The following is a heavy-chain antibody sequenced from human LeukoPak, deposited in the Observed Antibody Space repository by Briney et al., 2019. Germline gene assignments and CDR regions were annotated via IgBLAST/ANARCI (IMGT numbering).Heavy chain of an antibody. J-gene: IGHJ4*02. Sequence: GGSLRLSCAASGFTFSSYSMNWVRQAPGKGLEWVSYISSSSSTIYYADSVKGRLTISRDNAKNSLYLQMNSLRAEDTAVYYCARRRCTSTSCFADYWGQGTLVTVSS. CDR3: ARRRCTSTSCFADY. D-gene: IGHD2-2*01. V-gene: IGHV3-48*01. CDR2: ISSSSSTI. CDR1: GFTFSSYS.